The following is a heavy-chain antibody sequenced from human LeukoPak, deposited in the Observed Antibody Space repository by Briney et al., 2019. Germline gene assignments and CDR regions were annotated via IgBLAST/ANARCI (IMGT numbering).Heavy chain of an antibody. CDR2: IYYSGST. D-gene: IGHD5-18*01. CDR3: ARGGHSYLYPFAD. CDR1: GVSVSSYY. V-gene: IGHV4-59*02. Sequence: SETLSLTCTVSGVSVSSYYWSWIRQPPGKGLEWIGYIYYSGSTNYNPSLKSRVTMSVDTSKNQFSLILNSVTAADTAVYYCARGGHSYLYPFADWGQGTLATVSS. J-gene: IGHJ4*02.